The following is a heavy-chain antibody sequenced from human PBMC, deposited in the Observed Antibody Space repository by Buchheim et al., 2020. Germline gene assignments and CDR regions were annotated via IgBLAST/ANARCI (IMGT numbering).Heavy chain of an antibody. Sequence: VQLVESGGGVVQPGRSLRLSCAASGFTFSSYGMHWVRQAPGKGLEWVAVISYDGSNKYYADSVKGRFTISRDNSKNTLYLQMNSLRAEDTAVYYCAKAARIPGPYVYYYYYYGMDVWGQGTT. CDR3: AKAARIPGPYVYYYYYYGMDV. CDR2: ISYDGSNK. V-gene: IGHV3-30*18. CDR1: GFTFSSYG. D-gene: IGHD6-25*01. J-gene: IGHJ6*02.